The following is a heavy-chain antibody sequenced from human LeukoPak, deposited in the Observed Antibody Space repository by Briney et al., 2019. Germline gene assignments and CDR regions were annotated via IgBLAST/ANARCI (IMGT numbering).Heavy chain of an antibody. CDR2: ISGSGGTT. CDR1: GFTFSAYA. CDR3: AKTRGYYYESSSFFDY. Sequence: GGSLRLSCAASGFTFSAYAMGWVRQAPGKGLDWVSGISGSGGTTKYADSVKGRFTISRDNSKRKVYLQMDSLRAEDTAIYYCAKTRGYYYESSSFFDYWGQGTLVTVSS. D-gene: IGHD3-22*01. V-gene: IGHV3-23*01. J-gene: IGHJ4*02.